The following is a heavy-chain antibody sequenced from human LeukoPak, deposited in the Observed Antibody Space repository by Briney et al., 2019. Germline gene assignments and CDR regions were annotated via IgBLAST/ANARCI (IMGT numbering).Heavy chain of an antibody. Sequence: GGSLRLSCAASGFTFSRYDMHWVRQGTGKRLEWVSGIGSAGDTDYLDSVKGRFTISRDNAKNPLYLQMNSMRDEDTAVYYCARDYYNSGSYPFDYWGRGTLVTVSS. J-gene: IGHJ4*02. CDR3: ARDYYNSGSYPFDY. D-gene: IGHD3-10*01. V-gene: IGHV3-13*01. CDR2: IGSAGDT. CDR1: GFTFSRYD.